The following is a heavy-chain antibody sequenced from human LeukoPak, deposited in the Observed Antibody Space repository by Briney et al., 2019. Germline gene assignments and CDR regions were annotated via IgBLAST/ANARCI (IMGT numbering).Heavy chain of an antibody. CDR2: IWYNGINK. D-gene: IGHD6-13*01. V-gene: IGHV3-33*01. J-gene: IGHJ4*02. Sequence: PGGSLRLSCAASGFTFRSYGMHCVRQAPGKGLEWVAIIWYNGINKYYADSVKGRFTISRDNSRNTVYLQMNSLRVEDTALYYCARGGLAAAGIDYWGQGTLVSVSS. CDR1: GFTFRSYG. CDR3: ARGGLAAAGIDY.